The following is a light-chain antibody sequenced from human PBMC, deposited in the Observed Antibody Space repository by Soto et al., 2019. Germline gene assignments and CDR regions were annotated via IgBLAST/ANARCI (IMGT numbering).Light chain of an antibody. Sequence: EIVLTQSPATLSLSPGERATLSCRASQSVSSYLAWYQQKPGQAPRLLIYDTSNRATGIPARFSGSGSGTDFTLTISSLEAEDFAVYYCQQYGSSQWTFGQGTKVEIK. CDR2: DTS. CDR1: QSVSSY. J-gene: IGKJ1*01. CDR3: QQYGSSQWT. V-gene: IGKV3-11*01.